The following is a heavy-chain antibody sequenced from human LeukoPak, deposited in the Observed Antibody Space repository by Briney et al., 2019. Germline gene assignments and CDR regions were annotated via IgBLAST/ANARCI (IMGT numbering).Heavy chain of an antibody. J-gene: IGHJ3*02. Sequence: GGSLRLSCAASGFTFSSYEMNWVRQAPGKGLEWVSYISSSGSTIYYADSVKGRFTISRDNAKNSVYLQMNSLRAEDTAVYHCARGSRDAFDIWGQGTMATVPS. CDR2: ISSSGSTI. D-gene: IGHD2-2*01. CDR1: GFTFSSYE. CDR3: ARGSRDAFDI. V-gene: IGHV3-48*03.